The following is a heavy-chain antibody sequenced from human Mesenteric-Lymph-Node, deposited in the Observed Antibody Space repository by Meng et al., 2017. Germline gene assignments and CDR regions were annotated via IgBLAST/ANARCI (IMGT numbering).Heavy chain of an antibody. CDR1: GFTFSSYS. CDR3: ARNARWEQWLVPDY. V-gene: IGHV3-21*01. CDR2: VNTGRTYV. D-gene: IGHD6-19*01. J-gene: IGHJ4*02. Sequence: GESLKISCAASGFTFSSYSMNWVRQAPGKGLEWVSSVNTGRTYVYYADSVKGRFTITRDDAKNSLYLQMNSLRDEDTAVYYCARNARWEQWLVPDYWGQGTLVTVSS.